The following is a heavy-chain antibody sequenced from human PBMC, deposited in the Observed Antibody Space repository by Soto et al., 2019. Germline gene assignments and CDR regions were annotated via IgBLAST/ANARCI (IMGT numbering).Heavy chain of an antibody. D-gene: IGHD4-17*01. V-gene: IGHV1-18*04. CDR1: GYTFTNYG. CDR2: ISAYNGHT. CDR3: ARHEVTRVATGCFGWLVL. J-gene: IGHJ1*01. Sequence: ASVKVSCKASGYTFTNYGISWARQAPGQGLEWMGWISAYNGHTNYAQKLQGRVTMTTDTSTSPAYMELGSLRSDDTAVYYCARHEVTRVATGCFGWLVLWGQGTLVTGSA.